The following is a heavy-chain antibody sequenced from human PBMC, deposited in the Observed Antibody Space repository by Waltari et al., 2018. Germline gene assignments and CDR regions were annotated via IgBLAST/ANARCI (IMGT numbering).Heavy chain of an antibody. D-gene: IGHD6-13*01. V-gene: IGHV4-34*01. CDR3: ARRRGNSSWSKFDP. Sequence: QVQLQQWGAGLLKPSETLSLTCAVYGGSFRGYSWSWIRQPPGKGLEWIGEINHSGSTNYNPSLKSRVTISVDTSKNQFSLKLSSVTAADTAVYYCARRRGNSSWSKFDPWGQGTLVTVSS. J-gene: IGHJ5*02. CDR1: GGSFRGYS. CDR2: INHSGST.